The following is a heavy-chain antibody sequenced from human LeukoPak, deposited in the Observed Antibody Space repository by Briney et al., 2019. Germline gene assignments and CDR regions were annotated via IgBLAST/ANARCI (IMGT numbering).Heavy chain of an antibody. CDR2: INHSGST. CDR3: ARGGERWLHSYSGV. J-gene: IGHJ3*01. Sequence: SETLSLTCALYGGSFSGYYWSWIRQPPEKGREWIGEINHSGSTNYNPSLKSRVTISVDTSKNQFSLKLSSVTAADTAVYYCARGGERWLHSYSGVWGQGTMVTASS. V-gene: IGHV4-34*01. CDR1: GGSFSGYY. D-gene: IGHD5-24*01.